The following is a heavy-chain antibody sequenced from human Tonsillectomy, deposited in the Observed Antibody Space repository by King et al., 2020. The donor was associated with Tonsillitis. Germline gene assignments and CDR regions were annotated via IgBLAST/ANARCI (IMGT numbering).Heavy chain of an antibody. D-gene: IGHD6-19*01. CDR1: GFTFSSYA. J-gene: IGHJ4*02. CDR3: AKPRGGGGWYVEYYFDY. V-gene: IGHV3-23*01. Sequence: VQLLESGGGLVKPGGSLRLSCAASGFTFSSYAMSWVRQAPGKGLEWVSAISGSGGSTYYADSVKGRFTISRDNSKNTLYLQLNSLRAEDTAVYYCAKPRGGGGWYVEYYFDYWGQGTLVTVSS. CDR2: ISGSGGST.